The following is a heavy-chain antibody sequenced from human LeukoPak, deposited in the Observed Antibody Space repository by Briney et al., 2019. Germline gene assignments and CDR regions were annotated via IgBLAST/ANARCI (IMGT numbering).Heavy chain of an antibody. CDR2: IYYSGST. V-gene: IGHV4-59*12. J-gene: IGHJ4*02. D-gene: IGHD7-27*01. CDR3: ARGFGGRRPNWGFDY. CDR1: GGSISSYY. Sequence: QTSETLSLTCTVSGGSISSYYWSWIRQPPGKGLEWIGYIYYSGSTNYNPSLKSRVTISVDTSKNQFSLKLSSVTAADTAVYYCARGFGGRRPNWGFDYWGQGTLVTVSS.